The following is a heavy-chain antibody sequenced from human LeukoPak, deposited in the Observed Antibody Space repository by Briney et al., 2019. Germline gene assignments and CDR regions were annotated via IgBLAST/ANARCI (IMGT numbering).Heavy chain of an antibody. CDR1: GGSISSGGYF. D-gene: IGHD3-10*01. V-gene: IGHV4-30-2*05. CDR2: IYHSGIT. J-gene: IGHJ4*02. CDR3: ARDSGSDNN. Sequence: SQTLSLTCTVSGGSISSGGYFWSWIRQPPGKGLEWIGYIYHSGITYYNPSLKSRVTISVDTSKNQFSLKLSSVTAADTAVYYCARDSGSDNNWGQGTLVTVSS.